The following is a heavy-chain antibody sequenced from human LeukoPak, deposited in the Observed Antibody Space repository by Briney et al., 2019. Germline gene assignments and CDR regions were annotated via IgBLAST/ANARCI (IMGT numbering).Heavy chain of an antibody. Sequence: SETLSLTCTVSGGSISSYYWSWIRQPAGKGLEWIGRIYTSGSTNYNPSLKSRVTMSVDTSKNQFSLKLSSVTAADTAVYYCARDGYYYDSSGYWNEIYYFDYWGQGTLVTVSS. V-gene: IGHV4-4*07. D-gene: IGHD3-22*01. J-gene: IGHJ4*02. CDR1: GGSISSYY. CDR3: ARDGYYYDSSGYWNEIYYFDY. CDR2: IYTSGST.